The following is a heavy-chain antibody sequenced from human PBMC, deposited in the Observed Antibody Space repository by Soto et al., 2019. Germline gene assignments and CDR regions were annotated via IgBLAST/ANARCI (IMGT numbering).Heavy chain of an antibody. CDR3: AKASGSSSADAFDI. V-gene: IGHV3-9*01. Sequence: SLRLSCAASGFTFDDYAMHWVRQAPGKGLEWVSGISWNSGSIGYADSVKGRFTISRDNAKNSLYLQMNSLRAEDTALYYCAKASGSSSADAFDIWGQGTMVTVSS. CDR2: ISWNSGSI. J-gene: IGHJ3*02. CDR1: GFTFDDYA. D-gene: IGHD6-6*01.